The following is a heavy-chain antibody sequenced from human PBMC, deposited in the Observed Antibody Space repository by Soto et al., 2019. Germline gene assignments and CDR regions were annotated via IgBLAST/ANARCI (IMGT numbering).Heavy chain of an antibody. V-gene: IGHV3-23*01. CDR3: AKGAMRSFYTLDV. D-gene: IGHD2-2*02. CDR1: GFTFSSYA. Sequence: GGSLRLSCAASGFTFSSYAMTWVRQAPGKGPEWVSGISSGGSATYHADSVRGRFTISRDNSKNTLYLQMNSLRAEDTAVYYCAKGAMRSFYTLDVWGQGTTVTVYS. CDR2: ISSGGSAT. J-gene: IGHJ6*02.